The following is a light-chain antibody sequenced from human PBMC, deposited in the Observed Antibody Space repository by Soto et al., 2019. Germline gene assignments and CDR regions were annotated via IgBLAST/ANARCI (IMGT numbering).Light chain of an antibody. J-gene: IGLJ2*01. CDR2: EVT. Sequence: QSVLTQPPSASGSPGQSVTISCTGSSSDVGGYNFVSWYQQHPGKASKLMIYEVTKRPSGVPDRFSGSKSGNTASLTVSGLQADDEADYYCSSYAGSSKGVFGGGTQLTVL. V-gene: IGLV2-8*01. CDR3: SSYAGSSKGV. CDR1: SSDVGGYNF.